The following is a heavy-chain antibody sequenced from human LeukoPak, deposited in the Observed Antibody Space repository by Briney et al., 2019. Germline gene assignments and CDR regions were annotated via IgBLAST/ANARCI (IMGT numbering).Heavy chain of an antibody. CDR2: INTDGSST. D-gene: IGHD2-2*01. CDR3: AFSAASRQTYYGKDV. Sequence: GGSLRLSCAASGFTFSTYWMHWVRQAPGKGLVWVSRINTDGSSTAYADSVKGRFTVSRDNAKNTLYLQMNSLRAEDTAVYYCAFSAASRQTYYGKDVWGKGTTVTVSS. J-gene: IGHJ6*04. V-gene: IGHV3-74*01. CDR1: GFTFSTYW.